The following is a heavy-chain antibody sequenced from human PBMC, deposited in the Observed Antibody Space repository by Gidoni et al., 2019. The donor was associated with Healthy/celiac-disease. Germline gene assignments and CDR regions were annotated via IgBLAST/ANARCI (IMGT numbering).Heavy chain of an antibody. CDR2: ISSSSSYT. V-gene: IGHV3-11*05. CDR1: GFTFSDYY. CDR3: AREELTGTTSFDY. J-gene: IGHJ4*02. Sequence: QVQLVESGGGLVKPGGSLSLSCAASGFTFSDYYMSWIRQAPGKGLEWVSYISSSSSYTNYADSVKGRFTISRDNAKNSLYLQMNSLRAEDTAVYYCAREELTGTTSFDYWGQGTLVTVSS. D-gene: IGHD1-20*01.